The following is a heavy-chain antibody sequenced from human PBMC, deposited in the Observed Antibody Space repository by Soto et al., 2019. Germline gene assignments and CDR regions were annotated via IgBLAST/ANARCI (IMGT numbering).Heavy chain of an antibody. J-gene: IGHJ6*02. CDR2: ISYDGSNK. Sequence: GGSLRLSCAASGFTFSSYAMHWVRQAPGKGLEWVAVISYDGSNKYYADSVKGRFTISRDNSKNTLYLQMNSLRAEDTAVYYCARDRAAAGNRNNYYYYGMDVWGQGTTVTVS. CDR3: ARDRAAAGNRNNYYYYGMDV. CDR1: GFTFSSYA. D-gene: IGHD6-13*01. V-gene: IGHV3-30-3*01.